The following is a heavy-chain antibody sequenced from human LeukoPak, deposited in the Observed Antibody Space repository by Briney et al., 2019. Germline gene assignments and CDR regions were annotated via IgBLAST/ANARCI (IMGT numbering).Heavy chain of an antibody. CDR3: ARGLSTRFDD. CDR1: GYTFISFY. CDR2: INPSGGGT. V-gene: IGHV1-46*01. Sequence: ASVKVSCKASGYTFISFYMHWVRQAPGQGLEWMGIINPSGGGTSYAQKFQGRVTMTSDTSTSTVYMELSSLRSDDTAVYYCARGLSTRFDDWGQGTLVTVSS. J-gene: IGHJ4*02. D-gene: IGHD2-2*01.